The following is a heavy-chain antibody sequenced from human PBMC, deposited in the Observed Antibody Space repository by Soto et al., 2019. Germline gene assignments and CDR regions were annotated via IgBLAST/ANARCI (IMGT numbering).Heavy chain of an antibody. Sequence: QVQLVQSGAEVKKPGSSVNVSCKAAGGPVSSYAITWVRQAPGQGLDWMGEIIPIFVATNFAQKFQGRVTSTADTSTTTAYMELSSLTSEDTAVYYCARIGGSFLDSWGQGTLVTVSS. CDR1: GGPVSSYA. D-gene: IGHD1-26*01. V-gene: IGHV1-69*06. CDR3: ARIGGSFLDS. CDR2: IIPIFVAT. J-gene: IGHJ5*01.